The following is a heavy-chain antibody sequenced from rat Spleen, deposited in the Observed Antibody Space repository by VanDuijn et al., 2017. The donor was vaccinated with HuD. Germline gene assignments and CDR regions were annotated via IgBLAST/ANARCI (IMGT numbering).Heavy chain of an antibody. V-gene: IGHV5-7*01. CDR2: ITYDGSGT. J-gene: IGHJ4*01. CDR1: GFTFSDYN. Sequence: EVQLVESGGGLVQPGRSLKLSCAASGFTFSDYNMAWVRQAPKKGLEWVATITYDGSGTYYRDSVKCRFTFSRDNAKSTLYLQMNSLRSEDTATYYCARPHSSHYVMDAWGQGASVTVSS. CDR3: ARPHSSHYVMDA. D-gene: IGHD1-8*01.